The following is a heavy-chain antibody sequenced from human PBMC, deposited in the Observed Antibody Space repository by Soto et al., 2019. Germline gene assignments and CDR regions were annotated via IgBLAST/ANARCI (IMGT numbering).Heavy chain of an antibody. Sequence: QVQLVQSGAEVKKPGSSVKVSCKASGGTFSSYAISWVRQAPGQGLEWMGGIIPIFGTANYAQKFQGRVTITADESTSTAYMELSSLRSEDTAVYYCGSGYDSESLSPYYYGMDVWGQGTTVTVSS. CDR1: GGTFSSYA. CDR3: GSGYDSESLSPYYYGMDV. V-gene: IGHV1-69*01. CDR2: IIPIFGTA. J-gene: IGHJ6*02. D-gene: IGHD5-12*01.